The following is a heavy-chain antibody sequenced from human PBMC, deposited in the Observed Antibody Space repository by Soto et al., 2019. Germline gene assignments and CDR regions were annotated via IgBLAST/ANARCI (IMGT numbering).Heavy chain of an antibody. Sequence: EVHLVESGGGLVQPGGSLRLSCAASGFNFSKYPMHWVRQAPGKGLAYVSAISSDGGTTFYADSVRGRFTMSRDNLKNTRYLQMRTLRVEDMAVYYCARGLIPYGLDVWGQGTTVTIS. D-gene: IGHD2-8*01. CDR3: ARGLIPYGLDV. CDR2: ISSDGGTT. J-gene: IGHJ6*02. V-gene: IGHV3-64*07. CDR1: GFNFSKYP.